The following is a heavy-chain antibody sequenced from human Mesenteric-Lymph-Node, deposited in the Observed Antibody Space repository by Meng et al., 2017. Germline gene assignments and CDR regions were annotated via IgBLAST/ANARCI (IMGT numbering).Heavy chain of an antibody. CDR2: ISGSGGST. CDR1: GFTFSSYA. J-gene: IGHJ4*02. D-gene: IGHD3-3*01. V-gene: IGHV3-23*01. CDR3: AKVLPALDFWSGSEFGY. Sequence: GGSLRLSCAASGFTFSSYAMSWVRQAPGKGLEWVSAISGSGGSTYYADSVKGRFTISRDNSKNTLYLQMNSLRAEDTAVYYCAKVLPALDFWSGSEFGYWGQGTLVTVSS.